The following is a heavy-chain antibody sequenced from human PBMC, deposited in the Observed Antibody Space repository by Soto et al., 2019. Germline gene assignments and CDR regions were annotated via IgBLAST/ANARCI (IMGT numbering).Heavy chain of an antibody. D-gene: IGHD2-2*01. Sequence: QLQLQESGPRLVKPSETLSLTCSVSGGSISSSTNSWGWIRQPLGKGLEWIGTIYFGATKHYNPSLGWRVAISADTTVNHLSLRLSSAAAADTAVYYCGRQPGHCDRTTCFGSYTVDVWGRGTTGTVS. J-gene: IGHJ6*02. CDR1: GGSISSSTNS. CDR3: GRQPGHCDRTTCFGSYTVDV. V-gene: IGHV4-39*01. CDR2: IYFGATK.